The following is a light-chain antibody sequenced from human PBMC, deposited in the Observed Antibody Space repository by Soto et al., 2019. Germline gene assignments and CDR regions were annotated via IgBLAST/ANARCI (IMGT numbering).Light chain of an antibody. Sequence: QSVLAQPPSASGTPGQSVTISCSGSSSIIGDDYVYWYQQLPGKAPKLLIYRNNKRPSGAPDRFSGSKSGTSASLAISGLRSEDVADYSCAAWDDSLNFYVFGPGTKVTVL. CDR2: RNN. J-gene: IGLJ1*01. CDR3: AAWDDSLNFYV. CDR1: SSIIGDDY. V-gene: IGLV1-47*01.